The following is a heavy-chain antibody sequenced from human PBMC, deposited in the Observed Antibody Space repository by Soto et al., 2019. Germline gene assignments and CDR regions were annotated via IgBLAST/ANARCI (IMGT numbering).Heavy chain of an antibody. Sequence: SETLSLTCTVSGGSISSYYWNWIRQPPGKGLEWFGYIYYSWITNYNPSLKSRVTISVDTSKNQFSLKLSSVTAADTAVYYCARTGPHPSSWYFDYWGQGTLVTVSS. CDR2: IYYSWIT. D-gene: IGHD6-6*01. V-gene: IGHV4-59*01. J-gene: IGHJ4*02. CDR1: GGSISSYY. CDR3: ARTGPHPSSWYFDY.